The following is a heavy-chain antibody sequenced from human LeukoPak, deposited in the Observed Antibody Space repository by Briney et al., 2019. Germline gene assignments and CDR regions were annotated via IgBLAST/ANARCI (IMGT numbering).Heavy chain of an antibody. V-gene: IGHV3-15*01. CDR3: TTHSRLAATGTFDY. CDR1: GFTFSSYA. CDR2: IKSKSDGGTT. J-gene: IGHJ4*02. Sequence: PGGSLRLSCAASGFTFSSYAMSWVRQAPGKGLEWVGRIKSKSDGGTTDYAAPVKGRFTISRDDSKNTLYLQMNSLETEDTAVYYCTTHSRLAATGTFDYWGQGTLVTVSS. D-gene: IGHD1-1*01.